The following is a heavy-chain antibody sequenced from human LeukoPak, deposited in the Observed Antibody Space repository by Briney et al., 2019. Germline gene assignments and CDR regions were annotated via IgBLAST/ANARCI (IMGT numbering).Heavy chain of an antibody. D-gene: IGHD3-22*01. CDR2: IYYSGST. J-gene: IGHJ4*02. V-gene: IGHV4-59*01. CDR3: ARGAYYDSEITFDY. CDR1: GGSISSYY. Sequence: SETLSLTCTVSGGSISSYYWSWIRQPPGKGLEWIGYIYYSGSTNYNPSLKSRVTISVDTSKNQFSLKLSSVTAADTAVYYRARGAYYDSEITFDYWGQGTLVTVSS.